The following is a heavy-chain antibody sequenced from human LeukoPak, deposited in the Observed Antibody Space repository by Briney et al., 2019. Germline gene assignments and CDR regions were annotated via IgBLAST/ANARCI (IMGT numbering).Heavy chain of an antibody. Sequence: GGSLRLSCAASGFTFSDSAVHWVRQAFGNGLEWVGRIRSKANSYAPAYGASVKGRFTVSRDDSKNTAYLQMNSLKTEDTAVYYCTRPATENGDFDYWGQGTLVIVSS. J-gene: IGHJ4*02. CDR1: GFTFSDSA. CDR2: IRSKANSYAP. D-gene: IGHD4-17*01. V-gene: IGHV3-73*01. CDR3: TRPATENGDFDY.